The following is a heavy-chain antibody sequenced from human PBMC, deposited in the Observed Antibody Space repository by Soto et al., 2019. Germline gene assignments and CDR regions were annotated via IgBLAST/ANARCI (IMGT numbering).Heavy chain of an antibody. CDR2: IKWNGGSA. CDR1: GFTFSSYV. V-gene: IGHV3-20*04. J-gene: IGHJ4*02. D-gene: IGHD1-26*01. Sequence: PGGSLRLSCAASGFTFSSYVMNWVRQAPGKGLEWVSAIKWNGGSAGYADSVKGRFTISRDNAKNSLYLQMNSLRAEDTALYYCARWGPVGTSADYWGQGTLVTVSS. CDR3: ARWGPVGTSADY.